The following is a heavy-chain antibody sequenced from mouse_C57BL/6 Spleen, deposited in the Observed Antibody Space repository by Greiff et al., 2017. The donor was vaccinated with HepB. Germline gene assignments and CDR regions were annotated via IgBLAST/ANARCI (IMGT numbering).Heavy chain of an antibody. CDR2: ISSGGSYT. J-gene: IGHJ2*01. Sequence: EVKLMESGGDLVKPGGSLKLSCAASGFTFSSYGMSWVRQTPDKRLEWVATISSGGSYTYYPDSVKGRFTISRDNAKNTLYLQMSSLKSEDTAMYYCARQNWAYYFDYWGQGTTLTVSS. D-gene: IGHD4-1*01. CDR1: GFTFSSYG. V-gene: IGHV5-6*01. CDR3: ARQNWAYYFDY.